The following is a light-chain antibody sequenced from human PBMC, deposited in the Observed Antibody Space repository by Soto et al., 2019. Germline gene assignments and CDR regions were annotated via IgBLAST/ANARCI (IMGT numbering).Light chain of an antibody. J-gene: IGKJ1*01. CDR3: QQYYSYPRT. V-gene: IGKV1-5*03. CDR2: EAS. CDR1: QSINTW. Sequence: DIQVTQSPSTLSASVGDRVTITCWASQSINTWLAWYQQKPGKAPELLIYEASSLESGVPSRFSGSGSGTEFTLTISCLQSEDFATYYCQQYYSYPRTFGQGTKVDI.